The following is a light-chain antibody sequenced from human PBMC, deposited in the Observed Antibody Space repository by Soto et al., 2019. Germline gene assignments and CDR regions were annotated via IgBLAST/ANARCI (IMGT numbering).Light chain of an antibody. CDR2: DTS. CDR3: QHYGSSPRT. J-gene: IGKJ1*01. V-gene: IGKV3-20*01. Sequence: EIVLTQSPGTLSLSPGERATLSCRASQSLTNSFIAWYQQRPGQAPRLLIYDTSSRASGIPDRFSGSGSETDFTLTISRLEPEDFAVYYCQHYGSSPRTFGQGTKVDIK. CDR1: QSLTNSF.